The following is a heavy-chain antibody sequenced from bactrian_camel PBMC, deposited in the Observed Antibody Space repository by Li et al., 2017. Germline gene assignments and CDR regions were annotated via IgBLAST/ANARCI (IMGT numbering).Heavy chain of an antibody. CDR1: GATRKSNS. J-gene: IGHJ6*01. V-gene: IGHV3S54*01. D-gene: IGHD2*01. CDR3: AFDYPRDGASWKPTGTDSGY. CDR2: LYTQLRSA. Sequence: HVQLVESGGGSVQAGGSLRLSCSASGATRKSNSMGWFRQAPGKQREGVATLYTQLRSAHYAESVQGRFTISHDDTENTVYLQMNNLAPEDTAMYFCAFDYPRDGASWKPTGTDSGYWGQG.